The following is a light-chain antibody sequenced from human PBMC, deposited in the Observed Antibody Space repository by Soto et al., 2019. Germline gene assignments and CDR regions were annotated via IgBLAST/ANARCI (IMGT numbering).Light chain of an antibody. CDR3: QQYGSSRWT. CDR2: DAS. J-gene: IGKJ1*01. Sequence: EIVLTQSPGTLSLSPGERATLSCRASQSVNNKYLAWYQQQRGQAPRLLIYDASSRATGIPDRFSGSGSGTDFTLTISRLETEDFAVYHCQQYGSSRWTFGQGTKVEI. V-gene: IGKV3-20*01. CDR1: QSVNNKY.